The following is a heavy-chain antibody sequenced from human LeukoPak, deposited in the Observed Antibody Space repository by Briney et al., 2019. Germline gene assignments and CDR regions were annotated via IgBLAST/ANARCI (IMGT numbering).Heavy chain of an antibody. CDR2: IYPGDSDT. V-gene: IGHV5-51*01. CDR3: AKTTVTTVWYFDL. CDR1: GYSFTSYW. Sequence: GASLKISWKGSGYSFTSYWIGWVRQMPGKGLEWMGIIYPGDSDTRYSPSFQGQVTISADKSISTAYLQWSSLKASDTAMYYCAKTTVTTVWYFDLWGRGTLVTVSS. D-gene: IGHD4-17*01. J-gene: IGHJ2*01.